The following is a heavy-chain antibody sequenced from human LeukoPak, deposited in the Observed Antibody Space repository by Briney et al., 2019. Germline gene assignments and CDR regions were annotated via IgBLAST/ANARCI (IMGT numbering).Heavy chain of an antibody. V-gene: IGHV4-59*11. Sequence: PSETLSLTCTVSGGSISSHYWSWIQQAPGKGLEWIGYIYYSGSTNYNPSLKSRVTISVDTSKNQFSLKLSSVTAADTAMYYCARLIGDIAVSGTSWFDPWGQGTLVTVSS. CDR1: GGSISSHY. CDR2: IYYSGST. J-gene: IGHJ5*02. D-gene: IGHD6-19*01. CDR3: ARLIGDIAVSGTSWFDP.